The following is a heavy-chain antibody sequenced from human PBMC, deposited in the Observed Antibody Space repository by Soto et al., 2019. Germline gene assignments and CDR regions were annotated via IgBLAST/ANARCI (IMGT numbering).Heavy chain of an antibody. CDR1: GGTFSSYA. J-gene: IGHJ6*02. CDR2: IIPIFGTA. Sequence: GASVKVSCKASGGTFSSYAISWVRQAPGQGLEWMGGIIPIFGTANYAQKFQGRVTITADESTSTAYMELSSLRSEDTAVYYCARLATVTTAGMGYYYYGMDVWGQGTTVTVSS. CDR3: ARLATVTTAGMGYYYYGMDV. V-gene: IGHV1-69*13. D-gene: IGHD4-17*01.